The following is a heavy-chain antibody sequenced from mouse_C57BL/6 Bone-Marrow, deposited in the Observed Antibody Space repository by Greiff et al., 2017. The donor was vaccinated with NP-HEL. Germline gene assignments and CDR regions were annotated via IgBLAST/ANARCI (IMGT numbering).Heavy chain of an antibody. J-gene: IGHJ2*01. CDR2: IRNKANGYTT. D-gene: IGHD4-1*02. V-gene: IGHV7-3*01. Sequence: EVKLMESGGGLVQPGGSLSLSCAASGFTFTDYYMSWVRQPPGKALEWLGFIRNKANGYTTEYSASVKGRFTISRDNSQSILYLQMHALRAEDSATYYCARSPSTGTPYWGQGTTLTVSS. CDR3: ARSPSTGTPY. CDR1: GFTFTDYY.